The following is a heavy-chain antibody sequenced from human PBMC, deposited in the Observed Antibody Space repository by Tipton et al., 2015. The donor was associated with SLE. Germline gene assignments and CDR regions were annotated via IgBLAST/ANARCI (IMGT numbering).Heavy chain of an antibody. CDR2: TFHRGKT. CDR1: GGSMSSYS. D-gene: IGHD3-16*02. J-gene: IGHJ4*02. V-gene: IGHV4-59*12. Sequence: TLSLTCTVSGGSMSSYSWSWIRQSPGKGLEWIGYTFHRGKTDYNPSMKSRVTVSLDTSKNQFSLKLSSVTAADTAVYYCARTQYTFGGVIAPFDYWGQGTLVTVSS. CDR3: ARTQYTFGGVIAPFDY.